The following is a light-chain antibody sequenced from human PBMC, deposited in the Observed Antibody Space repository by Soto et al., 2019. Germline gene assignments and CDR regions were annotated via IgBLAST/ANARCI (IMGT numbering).Light chain of an antibody. V-gene: IGKV1-17*03. CDR1: QDINNY. CDR3: LQHNSHPLT. CDR2: AAS. J-gene: IGKJ4*01. Sequence: DIQMTQSPSAMSASVGDRVTITCRASQDINNYLVWSQQKPGTVPKLLIYAASSLQSGVPSRFSGSRSETEFTLTISSLQPEDFATYYCLQHNSHPLTFGGGTKVEIK.